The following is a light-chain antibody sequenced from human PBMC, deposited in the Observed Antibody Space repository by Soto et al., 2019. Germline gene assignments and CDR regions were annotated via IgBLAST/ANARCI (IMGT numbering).Light chain of an antibody. CDR3: CSYAGSYTYV. J-gene: IGLJ1*01. Sequence: QSVLTQPPSVSGAPGQRVTISCTGTSSDVGGYNYVSWYQHHPGKAPKVMIYDVSKRPSGVPDRFSGSKSGNTASLTISGLQAEDEADYYCCSYAGSYTYVFGTGTKVTVL. CDR1: SSDVGGYNY. CDR2: DVS. V-gene: IGLV2-11*01.